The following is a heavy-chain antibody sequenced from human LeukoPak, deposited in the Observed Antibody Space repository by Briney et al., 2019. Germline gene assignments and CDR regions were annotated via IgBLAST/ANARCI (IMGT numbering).Heavy chain of an antibody. J-gene: IGHJ3*02. CDR2: LYHSGST. CDR3: ARVWYYDFWSGYSGAFDI. V-gene: IGHV4-4*02. D-gene: IGHD3-3*01. Sequence: ASGTLSLTCAVSGVSISSSNWWSWVRQPPGKGLEWIGELYHSGSTNYNPSLKSRVTISVDTSKNQFSLKLSSVTAADTAVYYCARVWYYDFWSGYSGAFDIWGQGTMVTVSS. CDR1: GVSISSSNW.